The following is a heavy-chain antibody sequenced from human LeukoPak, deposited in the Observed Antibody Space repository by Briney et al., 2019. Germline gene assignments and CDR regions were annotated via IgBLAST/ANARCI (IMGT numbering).Heavy chain of an antibody. V-gene: IGHV1-46*01. Sequence: ASVKVSCKASGYTFTSYYMHWVRQAPGQGLEWMGIINPSGGSTSYAQKFQGRVTMTRDTSTSTVYMELSSLRSEDTAVYYCAKHRNYDSSGYNFDYWGQGTLVTVSS. D-gene: IGHD3-22*01. CDR2: INPSGGST. CDR3: AKHRNYDSSGYNFDY. CDR1: GYTFTSYY. J-gene: IGHJ4*02.